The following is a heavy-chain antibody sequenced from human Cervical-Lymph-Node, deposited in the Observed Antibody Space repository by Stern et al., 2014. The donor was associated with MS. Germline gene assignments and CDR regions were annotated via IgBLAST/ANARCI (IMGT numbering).Heavy chain of an antibody. CDR3: AKVAWELLGAFDI. CDR1: GYTFIDYY. Sequence: QVQLVQSGAEVKKPGASGTVSCKASGYTFIDYYIHWGRQAPGKGFEWLGWINPSTGATNYGQKFQGRVTMTRDTSINTAYVELRRLRSDDTAVYFCAKVAWELLGAFDIWGQGTLITVSS. J-gene: IGHJ3*02. V-gene: IGHV1-2*02. CDR2: INPSTGAT. D-gene: IGHD2-15*01.